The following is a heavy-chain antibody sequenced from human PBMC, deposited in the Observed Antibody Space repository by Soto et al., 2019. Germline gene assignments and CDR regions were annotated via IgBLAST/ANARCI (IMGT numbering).Heavy chain of an antibody. Sequence: PGGSLRLSCAASGFTFSSYAMHWVRQAPGKGLEWVAVISYDGSNKYYADSVKGRFTISRDNSKNTLYLQMNSLRAEDTAVYYCARPLWRDDYNWGYFDLWGRVTLVTVPS. CDR1: GFTFSSYA. D-gene: IGHD4-4*01. CDR2: ISYDGSNK. J-gene: IGHJ2*01. CDR3: ARPLWRDDYNWGYFDL. V-gene: IGHV3-30-3*01.